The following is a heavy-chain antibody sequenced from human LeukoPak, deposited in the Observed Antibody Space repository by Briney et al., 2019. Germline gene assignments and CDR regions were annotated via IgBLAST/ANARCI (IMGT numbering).Heavy chain of an antibody. CDR1: GFTFTSSA. CDR2: IVVGSGNT. J-gene: IGHJ4*02. CDR3: AAVRVGGSGSYDY. Sequence: AASVKVSCKASGFTFTSSAVQWVRQARGQRLEWIGWIVVGSGNTNYAQKFQERVTITRDMSTSTAYMELSSLRSEDTAVYYCAAVRVGGSGSYDYWGQGTLVTVSS. V-gene: IGHV1-58*01. D-gene: IGHD3-10*01.